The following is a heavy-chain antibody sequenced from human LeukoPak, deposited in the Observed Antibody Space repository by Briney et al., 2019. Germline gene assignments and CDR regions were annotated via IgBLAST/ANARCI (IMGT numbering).Heavy chain of an antibody. CDR2: IRSKANSYAT. V-gene: IGHV3-73*01. CDR1: GFTFSGSA. J-gene: IGHJ4*02. CDR3: ARRVWDYYDSGGQDY. Sequence: PGGSLRLSCAASGFTFSGSAMHWVRQASGKGLEWVGHIRSKANSYATTYAASVKGRFTISRDDSKNTAFLQMNSLKIEDTAVYYCARRVWDYYDSGGQDYWGQGTLVTVSS. D-gene: IGHD3-22*01.